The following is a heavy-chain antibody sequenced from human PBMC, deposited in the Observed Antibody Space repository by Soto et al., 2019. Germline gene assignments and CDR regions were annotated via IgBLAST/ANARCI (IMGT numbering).Heavy chain of an antibody. J-gene: IGHJ4*02. CDR3: ARHLYYYGSGSELSPYFDY. CDR2: IDPSDSYT. V-gene: IGHV5-10-1*03. D-gene: IGHD3-10*01. CDR1: GYSFTSYW. Sequence: EVQLVQSGAEVKKPGESLRISCKGSGYSFTSYWISWVRQMPGKGLEWMGRIDPSDSYTNYSPSFQGHVTISADKSISTAYLQWSSLKASDTAMYYCARHLYYYGSGSELSPYFDYWGQGTLVTVSS.